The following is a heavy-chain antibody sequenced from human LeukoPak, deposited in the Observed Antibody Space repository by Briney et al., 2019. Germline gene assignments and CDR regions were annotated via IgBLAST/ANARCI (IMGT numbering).Heavy chain of an antibody. J-gene: IGHJ4*02. CDR3: AGDLISGSGSLGY. CDR2: INTNGSPT. Sequence: GGSLRLSCAASGFTFSSYGMSWVRQAPGKGLVWVSRINTNGSPTQYADSVKGRFTISRDNAKNTLYLQMNSLRAEDTAVYYCAGDLISGSGSLGYWGQGTLVTVSS. V-gene: IGHV3-74*01. D-gene: IGHD3-10*01. CDR1: GFTFSSYG.